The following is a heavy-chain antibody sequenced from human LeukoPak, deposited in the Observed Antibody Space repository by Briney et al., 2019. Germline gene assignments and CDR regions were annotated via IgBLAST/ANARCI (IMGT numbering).Heavy chain of an antibody. D-gene: IGHD3-16*02. V-gene: IGHV1-18*01. CDR1: GYTFTSYG. CDR2: ISAYNGNT. Sequence: ASVKVSCKASGYTFTSYGISWVRQAPGQALEWMGWISAYNGNTNYAQKLQARVTMTTDTSTSTAYLELRSLRSDDTAVYYCARDRGDYVWGSYRSFDYWGQGTLVTVSS. J-gene: IGHJ4*02. CDR3: ARDRGDYVWGSYRSFDY.